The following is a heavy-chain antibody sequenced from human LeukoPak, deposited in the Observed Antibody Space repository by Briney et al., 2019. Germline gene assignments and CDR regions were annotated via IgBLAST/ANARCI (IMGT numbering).Heavy chain of an antibody. CDR2: ISAYNGNT. CDR1: GYTFTSYG. D-gene: IGHD3-22*01. V-gene: IGHV1-18*01. CDR3: ARGGPRDDYYDSSGYSRASDY. Sequence: GASVKVSCKASGYTFTSYGISWVRQAPRQGLEWMGWISAYNGNTNYGQKLQGRVTKTTDTSTSTAYMELRSLRSDDTAVYYCARGGPRDDYYDSSGYSRASDYWGQGTLVTVSS. J-gene: IGHJ4*02.